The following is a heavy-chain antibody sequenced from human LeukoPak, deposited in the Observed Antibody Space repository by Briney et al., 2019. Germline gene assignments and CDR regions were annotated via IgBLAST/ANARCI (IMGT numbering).Heavy chain of an antibody. D-gene: IGHD3-3*01. Sequence: GGSLRLSCAASGFTFSDYYMSWIRQAPGKGLEGVSYISSSGSTIYYADSVKGRFTISRDNAKNSLYLQMNSLRAEDTAVYYCARYSYYDFWSGYLYYFDYWGQGTLVTVSS. CDR3: ARYSYYDFWSGYLYYFDY. V-gene: IGHV3-11*04. J-gene: IGHJ4*02. CDR2: ISSSGSTI. CDR1: GFTFSDYY.